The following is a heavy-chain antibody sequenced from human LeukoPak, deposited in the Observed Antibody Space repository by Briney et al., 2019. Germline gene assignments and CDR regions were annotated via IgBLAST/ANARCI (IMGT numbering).Heavy chain of an antibody. Sequence: PSETLSLTCTVSGGSISSSSYYWGWIRQPPGKGLEWIGSIYYSGSTYYNPSLKSRVTISVDTSKNQFSLKLSSVTAADTAVYYCARLSYYDSSGYPLYDYWGQGTLVTVSS. CDR3: ARLSYYDSSGYPLYDY. V-gene: IGHV4-39*01. CDR2: IYYSGST. CDR1: GGSISSSSYY. D-gene: IGHD3-22*01. J-gene: IGHJ4*02.